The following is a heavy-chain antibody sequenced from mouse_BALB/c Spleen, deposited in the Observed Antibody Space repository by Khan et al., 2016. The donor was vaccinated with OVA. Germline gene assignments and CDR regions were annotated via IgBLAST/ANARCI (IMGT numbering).Heavy chain of an antibody. CDR1: GYTFTSYW. Sequence: QVQLQQSGAEVVKPGASVKLSCKTTGYTFTSYWIQWIEQRPGQGLGWIGQIFPGTGTTYYNENFKGKATLTVDTSSSTAYMQLSSLTSEDSAVYSCARGYFGNDEFVYWGQGTLVTVSP. J-gene: IGHJ3*01. CDR2: IFPGTGTT. V-gene: IGHV1S132*01. CDR3: ARGYFGNDEFVY. D-gene: IGHD2-2*01.